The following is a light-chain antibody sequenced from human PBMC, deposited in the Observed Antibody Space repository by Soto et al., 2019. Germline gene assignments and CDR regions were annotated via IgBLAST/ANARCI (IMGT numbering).Light chain of an antibody. J-gene: IGKJ4*01. CDR3: QQSFITPPLT. CDR2: GAS. V-gene: IGKV1-39*01. CDR1: QSISTY. Sequence: DIQMSQSPSSLSASIGDRITITFRASQSISTYLNWYQQKPGKAPRLLIYGASTLQNGVPSRFSGSGSAKDYTLTINSLQPEDFATYYCQQSFITPPLTFGGGPTVEMK.